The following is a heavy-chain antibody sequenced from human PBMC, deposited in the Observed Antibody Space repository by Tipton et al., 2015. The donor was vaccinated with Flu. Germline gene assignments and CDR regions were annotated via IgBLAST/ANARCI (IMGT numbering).Heavy chain of an antibody. Sequence: TLSLTCTVSGGSISSSSYYWGWIRQPPGKGLEWIGSIYYSGSTNYNPSLKSRVTISVDTSKNQFSLKLSSVTAADTAVYYCASPRGYDGAFDIWGQGTMVTVSS. CDR3: ASPRGYDGAFDI. CDR2: IYYSGST. V-gene: IGHV4-39*07. CDR1: GGSISSSSYY. D-gene: IGHD5-12*01. J-gene: IGHJ3*02.